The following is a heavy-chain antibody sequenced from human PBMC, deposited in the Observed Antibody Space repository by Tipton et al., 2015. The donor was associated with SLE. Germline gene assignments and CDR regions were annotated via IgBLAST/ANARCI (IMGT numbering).Heavy chain of an antibody. CDR3: ARAAEKRGTSGYSFVDYDGMDV. CDR2: VTSNGGST. D-gene: IGHD2-2*02. Sequence: SLRLSCVASGFSFNIYAMQWVRQAPGKGLEFVSGVTSNGGSTYYANSVKGRFTISRDNSRNTLYLQMGSLGVEDMAVYYCARAAEKRGTSGYSFVDYDGMDVWGQGTTVTVSS. J-gene: IGHJ6*02. CDR1: GFSFNIYA. V-gene: IGHV3-64*01.